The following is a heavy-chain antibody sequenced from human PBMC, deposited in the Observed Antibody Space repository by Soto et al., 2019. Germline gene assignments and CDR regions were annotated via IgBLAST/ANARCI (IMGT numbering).Heavy chain of an antibody. CDR2: IIPIFGTA. V-gene: IGHV1-69*13. Sequence: QVQLVQSGAEVKNSGASVKVSCKASGYTFTSYGFSWVRQAPGQGLEWMGWIIPIFGTANYAQKFQGRVTITADESTSTAYMELSSLRSEDTAVYYCARLDGSYPRGDFDYWGQGTLVTVSS. J-gene: IGHJ4*02. CDR1: GYTFTSYG. D-gene: IGHD1-26*01. CDR3: ARLDGSYPRGDFDY.